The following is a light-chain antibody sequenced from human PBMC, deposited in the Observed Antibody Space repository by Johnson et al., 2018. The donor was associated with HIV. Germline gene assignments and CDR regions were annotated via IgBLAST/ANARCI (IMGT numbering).Light chain of an antibody. CDR3: GTWDSSLSARV. CDR1: SSNIGNNY. V-gene: IGLV1-51*02. CDR2: END. J-gene: IGLJ1*01. Sequence: QLVFTQPPSVSAAPGQKVAISCSGSSSNIGNNYVSWYQQLPGTAPKLLIYENDKRPSGIPDRFSGSKSGTSATLGITGLQTGDEADYYCGTWDSSLSARVFGTGTKVTVL.